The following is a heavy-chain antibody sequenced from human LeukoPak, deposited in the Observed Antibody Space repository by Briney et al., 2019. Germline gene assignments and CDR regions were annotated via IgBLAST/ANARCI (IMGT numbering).Heavy chain of an antibody. CDR2: INPNSGGT. V-gene: IGHV1-2*02. CDR1: GYTFTGYY. CDR3: ARGVSRVEMATSGFDY. D-gene: IGHD5-24*01. J-gene: IGHJ4*02. Sequence: ASVKVSCKASGYTFTGYYMHWVRQAPGQGLEWMGWINPNSGGTNYAQKFQGRVTMTRDTSISTAYMELSRLRSDDTAVYYCARGVSRVEMATSGFDYWGRGTLVTVSS.